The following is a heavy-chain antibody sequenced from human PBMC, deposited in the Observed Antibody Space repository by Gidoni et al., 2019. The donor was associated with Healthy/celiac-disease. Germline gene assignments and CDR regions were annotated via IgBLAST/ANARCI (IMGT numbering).Heavy chain of an antibody. D-gene: IGHD3-10*01. V-gene: IGHV3-30*18. CDR3: AKLAGSSSY. CDR2: ISYDGSNK. Sequence: QVQLVESGGGVVQPGRSLRISCAASGFTFSSYGMHWVRQAPGKGLEWVAVISYDGSNKYYADSVKGRFTISRDNSKNTLYLQMNSLRAEDTAVYYCAKLAGSSSYWGQGTLVTVSS. J-gene: IGHJ4*02. CDR1: GFTFSSYG.